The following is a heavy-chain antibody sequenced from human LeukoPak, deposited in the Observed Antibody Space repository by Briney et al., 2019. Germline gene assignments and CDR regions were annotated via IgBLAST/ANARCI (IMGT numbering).Heavy chain of an antibody. V-gene: IGHV4-59*12. CDR2: IYYSGST. CDR1: GRSISSYY. CDR3: GRGGMVRRVMGAFDI. J-gene: IGHJ3*02. Sequence: SDSLSLTCTASGRSISSYYWSWIRQPPGKGLEWIGYIYYSGSTNYNPSLKSRVTISVDTSKTQFSLKLSCVTAADTAVFYCGRGGMVRRVMGAFDIWGQGTLVTVSS. D-gene: IGHD3-10*01.